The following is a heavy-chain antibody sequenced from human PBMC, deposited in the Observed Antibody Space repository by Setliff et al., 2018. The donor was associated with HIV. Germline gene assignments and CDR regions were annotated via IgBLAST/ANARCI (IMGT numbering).Heavy chain of an antibody. Sequence: SETLSLTCTVSGGSISSSSYYWGWIRQPPGKGLEWIGSIYYSGSTNYSPSLKSRVTMSIDTSKNQFSLRLSSVTAADTAVYYCASDYSSRHDAFDIWGQGTVVTVS. CDR2: IYYSGST. CDR3: ASDYSSRHDAFDI. V-gene: IGHV4-39*07. CDR1: GGSISSSSYY. D-gene: IGHD6-13*01. J-gene: IGHJ3*02.